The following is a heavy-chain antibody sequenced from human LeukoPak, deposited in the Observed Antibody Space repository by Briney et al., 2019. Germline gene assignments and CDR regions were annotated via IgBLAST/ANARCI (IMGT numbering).Heavy chain of an antibody. D-gene: IGHD3-9*01. V-gene: IGHV1-2*02. J-gene: IGHJ4*02. CDR3: ARGHYDILTGYDSDY. Sequence: ASVKVSCKASRSTFTGYYMHWVRQAPGQGREWMGWINPNSGGTNYAQKFQGRVTMISDTSIRTAYMGLSRLRSDDTAVYYCARGHYDILTGYDSDYWGQGTLVTVSS. CDR2: INPNSGGT. CDR1: RSTFTGYY.